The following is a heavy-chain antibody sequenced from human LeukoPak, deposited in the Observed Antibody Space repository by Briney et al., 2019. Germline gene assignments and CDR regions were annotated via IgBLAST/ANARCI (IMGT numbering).Heavy chain of an antibody. J-gene: IGHJ4*02. CDR2: IWYDGSNK. CDR3: ARGRDSSGYYYVPDFDY. CDR1: GFTFSSYG. D-gene: IGHD3-22*01. Sequence: PGGSLRLSCAASGFTFSSYGMHWVSQAPGKGLEWVAVIWYDGSNKYYADSVKGRFTISRDNSKNTLYLQMNSLRAEDTAVYYCARGRDSSGYYYVPDFDYWGQGTLVTVSS. V-gene: IGHV3-33*01.